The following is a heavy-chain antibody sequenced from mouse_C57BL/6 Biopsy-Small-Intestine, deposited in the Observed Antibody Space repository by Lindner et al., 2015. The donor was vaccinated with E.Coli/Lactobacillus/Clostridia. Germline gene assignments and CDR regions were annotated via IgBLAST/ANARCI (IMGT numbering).Heavy chain of an antibody. D-gene: IGHD1-1*01. CDR3: VRRGSTTVGYAMDY. V-gene: IGHV10-1*01. J-gene: IGHJ4*01. CDR1: GSSFNTYA. Sequence: EVQLQESGGGLVQPKGSLKLSCAASGSSFNTYAMNWVRQAPGKGLEWVARIRSKSNNYATYYADSVKDRFTISRDDSESMLYLQMNNLQTEDTGVYYCVRRGSTTVGYAMDYWGQGTSVTVSS. CDR2: IRSKSNNYAT.